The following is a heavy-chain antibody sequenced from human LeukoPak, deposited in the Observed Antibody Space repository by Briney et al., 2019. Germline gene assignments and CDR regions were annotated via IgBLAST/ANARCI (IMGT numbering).Heavy chain of an antibody. CDR3: ATDIDDQNTFAPLFQH. CDR2: ISVYNGNT. J-gene: IGHJ1*01. CDR1: GYTFTSYG. V-gene: IGHV1-18*01. D-gene: IGHD2/OR15-2a*01. Sequence: PRASVKVSCKASGYTFTSYGISWVRQAPGQGLEWMGWISVYNGNTNYAQKLQGRVTMTTDTSTSTAYMELRSLRSDDTALYYCATDIDDQNTFAPLFQHWSQGTRVTVSS.